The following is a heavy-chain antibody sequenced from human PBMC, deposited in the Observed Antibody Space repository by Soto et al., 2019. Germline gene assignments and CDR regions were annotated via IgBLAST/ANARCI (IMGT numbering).Heavy chain of an antibody. J-gene: IGHJ4*02. CDR2: ISGTSSHR. CDR1: GFTFSDYN. V-gene: IGHV3-21*01. CDR3: ARGGTVVVTDPDY. Sequence: EVQVVESGGGLVKPGGSLRLSCAVSGFTFSDYNMNWVRQAPGKGLEWVSCISGTSSHRYYADSVKGRFIISRDNAKNPLYLQVHGLRADDTAVYYCARGGTVVVTDPDYWGPGTLVTVSS. D-gene: IGHD2-21*02.